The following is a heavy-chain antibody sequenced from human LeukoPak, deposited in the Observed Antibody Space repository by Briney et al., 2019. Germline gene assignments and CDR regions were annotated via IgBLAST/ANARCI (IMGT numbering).Heavy chain of an antibody. J-gene: IGHJ6*03. V-gene: IGHV4-38-2*02. CDR1: GYSITSGYY. D-gene: IGHD3-10*01. CDR3: ARSGPYYYHYVDV. Sequence: SETLSLTCTVSGYSITSGYYWVWIRQPPGKGLEWIGAVYHSGSTYCNPSLKSRVAISVDTSKNQFSLKLSSVTAADTAVYFCARSGPYYYHYVDVWGKGTTVTVSS. CDR2: VYHSGST.